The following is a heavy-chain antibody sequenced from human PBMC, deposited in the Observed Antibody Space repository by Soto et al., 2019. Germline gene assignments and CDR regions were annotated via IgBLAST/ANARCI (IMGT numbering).Heavy chain of an antibody. CDR2: TSYDGSNN. Sequence: QVQLVESGGGVVQPGTSLRLSCVGSGFTFRSYVIHWVRQAPGKGLEWVALTSYDGSNNFYGDSVKVRFTISRHNSRNTVELQMDSLRLEDTALYYCARWGTTGGLDVWGQGTLVSVSS. D-gene: IGHD3-16*01. CDR3: ARWGTTGGLDV. V-gene: IGHV3-30*03. CDR1: GFTFRSYV. J-gene: IGHJ4*02.